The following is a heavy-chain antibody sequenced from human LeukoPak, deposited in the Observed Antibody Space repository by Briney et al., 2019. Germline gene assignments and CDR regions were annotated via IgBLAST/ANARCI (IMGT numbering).Heavy chain of an antibody. J-gene: IGHJ4*02. V-gene: IGHV1-2*02. Sequence: GASVKVSCKASGYTFTGYYMHWVRQAPGQGLEWVGWINPNSGGTNYAQKFQGRVTMTRDTSISTAYMELSRLRSDDTAVYYCARSLAAAGPDFDYWGQGTLVTVSS. CDR2: INPNSGGT. D-gene: IGHD6-13*01. CDR3: ARSLAAAGPDFDY. CDR1: GYTFTGYY.